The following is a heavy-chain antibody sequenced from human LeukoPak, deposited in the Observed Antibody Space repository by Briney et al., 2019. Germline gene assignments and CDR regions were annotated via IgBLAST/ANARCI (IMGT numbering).Heavy chain of an antibody. J-gene: IGHJ1*01. Sequence: SETLSLTCTVSGGSISSSSYYWGWIRRPPGKGLEYIGSIYYSGSTYYNPSLKSRVTISVDTSKNQFSLKLSSVTAADTAVYYCARGYSSGWENAEYFQHWGQGTLVTVSS. CDR1: GGSISSSSYY. V-gene: IGHV4-39*01. D-gene: IGHD6-19*01. CDR3: ARGYSSGWENAEYFQH. CDR2: IYYSGST.